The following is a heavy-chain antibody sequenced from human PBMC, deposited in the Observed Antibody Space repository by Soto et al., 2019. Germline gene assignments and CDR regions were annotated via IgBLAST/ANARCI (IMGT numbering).Heavy chain of an antibody. J-gene: IGHJ3*02. V-gene: IGHV2-5*02. Sequence: QITLKESGPTLVKPTQTLTLTCTFSGFPLSTSGVGVGLIRQHPGKAREWLALTYCDDDKRYSPSLKSRLTINKDTSKHQVVLTINNMASVDTATYYCAHSGSGWSLDDAVDIWGQGTMVTVSS. D-gene: IGHD6-13*01. CDR1: GFPLSTSGVG. CDR3: AHSGSGWSLDDAVDI. CDR2: TYCDDDK.